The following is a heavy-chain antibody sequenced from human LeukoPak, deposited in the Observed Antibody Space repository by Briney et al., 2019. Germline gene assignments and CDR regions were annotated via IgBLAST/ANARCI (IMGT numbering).Heavy chain of an antibody. J-gene: IGHJ5*02. Sequence: GGSLRLSCAASGFTFNNYAMAWVRQAPEKGLEWVSSITDNGINTYYADSVKGRFTISRDNSKNTLYLQMNSLRAEDTALYYCAKGLRGNYDHWGQGTLVTVSS. V-gene: IGHV3-23*01. D-gene: IGHD1-26*01. CDR1: GFTFNNYA. CDR3: AKGLRGNYDH. CDR2: ITDNGINT.